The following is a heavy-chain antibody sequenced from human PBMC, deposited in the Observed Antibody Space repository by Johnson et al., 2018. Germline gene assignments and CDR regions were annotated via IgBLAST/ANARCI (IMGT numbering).Heavy chain of an antibody. D-gene: IGHD5-18*01. CDR1: GYTFTSYA. J-gene: IGHJ6*03. CDR2: INTGNGKT. CDR3: ARGSDSFGSPPSYYYYYYMDV. V-gene: IGHV1-3*04. Sequence: QVQLVQSGAEVKKPGASVKVSCKASGYTFTSYAMQWVRQAPGQRLEWMGWINTGNGKTKYSQKFQDRVTITRDTSARTAYMELSSMRSEDTAVYYCARGSDSFGSPPSYYYYYYMDVWGKGTTVTVSS.